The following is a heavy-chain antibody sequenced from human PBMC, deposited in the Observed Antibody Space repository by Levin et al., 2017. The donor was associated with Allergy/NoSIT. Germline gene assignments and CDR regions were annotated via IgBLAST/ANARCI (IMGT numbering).Heavy chain of an antibody. J-gene: IGHJ4*02. Sequence: GGSLRLSCATSGFTFDDYAMTWVRQAPEKGLEWVARVDWNGGSTTYADSVKGRFTISRDSTRNSLYLQINSLRVEDTALYYCAREVGYSGHNDYWGQGTLVTVSS. D-gene: IGHD5-12*01. CDR2: VDWNGGST. CDR3: AREVGYSGHNDY. CDR1: GFTFDDYA. V-gene: IGHV3-20*04.